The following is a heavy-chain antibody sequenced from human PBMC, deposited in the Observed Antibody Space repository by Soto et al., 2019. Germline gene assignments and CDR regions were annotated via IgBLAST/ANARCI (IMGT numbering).Heavy chain of an antibody. J-gene: IGHJ4*02. CDR3: ASRSPALDY. Sequence: QVQLVESGGGVVQSGKSLRLSCAASGFTFRSYGMHWVRQAPGKGLEWVAVIWNDGSETYYADSAKGRFTISRDNSENTLYLQMNSLRVEDTAVYYCASRSPALDYWGQGTLVTVSS. CDR1: GFTFRSYG. V-gene: IGHV3-33*01. D-gene: IGHD2-2*01. CDR2: IWNDGSET.